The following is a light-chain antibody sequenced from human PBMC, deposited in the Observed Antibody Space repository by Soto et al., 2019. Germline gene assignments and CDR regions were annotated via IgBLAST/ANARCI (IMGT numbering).Light chain of an antibody. CDR3: QQYANWLGT. V-gene: IGKV3D-15*01. J-gene: IGKJ1*01. CDR2: GAS. Sequence: EIVMTQSPATRSVSPGERATLSCRASQSVSSNLAWYQQKPGQAPRLLIYGASTRATGIPARFSGSGSGTEFTLTISSLQSEDFAVYYYQQYANWLGTLGQGTKVDVK. CDR1: QSVSSN.